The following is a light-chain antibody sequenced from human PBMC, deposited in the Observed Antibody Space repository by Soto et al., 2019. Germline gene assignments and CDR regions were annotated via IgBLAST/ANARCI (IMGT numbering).Light chain of an antibody. Sequence: EIVLTQSPGTLSLSPGERATLSCRASQSVANNYFAWYQQKPGQAPRFLIYDASSRATGIPDRFSGSGSGTDFTLTISRLEPEDFAVYYCEQYGSTPLTFGGGTKVEIK. V-gene: IGKV3-20*01. J-gene: IGKJ4*01. CDR2: DAS. CDR3: EQYGSTPLT. CDR1: QSVANNY.